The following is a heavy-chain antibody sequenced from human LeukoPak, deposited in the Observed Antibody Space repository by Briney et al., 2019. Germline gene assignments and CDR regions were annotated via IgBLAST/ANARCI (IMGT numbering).Heavy chain of an antibody. CDR1: GYTFTSYG. D-gene: IGHD5-12*01. CDR2: ISAYNGNT. J-gene: IGHJ6*03. V-gene: IGHV1-18*01. CDR3: ARDRRVATIIYYYYYMDV. Sequence: ASVKVSCKASGYTFTSYGISWVRQAPGQGLEWMGWISAYNGNTNYAQKLQGRVTMTTDTSTSTAYMELRSLRSDDTAVYYCARDRRVATIIYYYYYMDVWGKGTTVTVSS.